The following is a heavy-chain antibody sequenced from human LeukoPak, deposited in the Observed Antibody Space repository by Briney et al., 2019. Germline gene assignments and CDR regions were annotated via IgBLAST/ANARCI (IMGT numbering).Heavy chain of an antibody. V-gene: IGHV1-18*01. J-gene: IGHJ4*02. CDR3: ARHYDSSGYYYGPTFDH. CDR2: ISAYNCNK. D-gene: IGHD3-22*01. Sequence: ASVKVSCKASGYTFTSYGISWVRQAPGQGLEGMGWISAYNCNKNYAQKLQGRVTMTTDTSTSTAYMELRSLRSDDTAVYYCARHYDSSGYYYGPTFDHWGQGTLVTVSS. CDR1: GYTFTSYG.